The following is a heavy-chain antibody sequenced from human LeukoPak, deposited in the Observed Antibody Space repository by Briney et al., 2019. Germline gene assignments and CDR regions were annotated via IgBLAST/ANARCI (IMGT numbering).Heavy chain of an antibody. CDR3: ARAFDSSGARWYFDL. J-gene: IGHJ2*01. CDR2: MYYSGST. V-gene: IGHV4-39*07. D-gene: IGHD3-22*01. CDR1: GGSISSSSYY. Sequence: SETLSLTCTVSGGSISSSSYYWGSIRQPPGKGLEWIGNMYYSGSTYYNPSLKSRVTMSVATSKNQFSLRLRSVTAADTAVYYCARAFDSSGARWYFDLWGRGTLVTVSS.